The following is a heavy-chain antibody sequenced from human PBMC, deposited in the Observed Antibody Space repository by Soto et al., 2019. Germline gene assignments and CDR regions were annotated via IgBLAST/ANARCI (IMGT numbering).Heavy chain of an antibody. J-gene: IGHJ4*02. CDR3: ARTSYDILTLDY. CDR1: GGTFSSYT. D-gene: IGHD3-9*01. Sequence: SVKVSCKASGGTFSSYTLSWVRQAPGQGLEWMGRIIPVLKMTNYAQKFQGRVTITADKSASTAYMELSSLRSEDTAVYYCARTSYDILTLDYWGQGTLVTVSS. V-gene: IGHV1-69*02. CDR2: IIPVLKMT.